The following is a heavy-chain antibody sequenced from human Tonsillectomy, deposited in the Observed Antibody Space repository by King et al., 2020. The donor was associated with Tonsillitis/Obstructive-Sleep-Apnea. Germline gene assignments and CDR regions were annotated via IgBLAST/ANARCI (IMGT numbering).Heavy chain of an antibody. CDR1: GYSFTSYW. CDR3: ARSVEMATIHYYFDY. Sequence: VQLVQSGAEVKKPGESLKISCKGSGYSFTSYWIGWVRQMPGKGLEWMGIIYPGDSDTRYSPSFQGQVTISADKSISTAYLQWSSLKASDTAMYYCARSVEMATIHYYFDYWGQGTLVTVSS. V-gene: IGHV5-51*01. CDR2: IYPGDSDT. D-gene: IGHD5-24*01. J-gene: IGHJ4*02.